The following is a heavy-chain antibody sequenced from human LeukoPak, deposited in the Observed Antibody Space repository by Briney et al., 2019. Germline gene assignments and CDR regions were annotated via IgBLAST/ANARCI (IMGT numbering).Heavy chain of an antibody. Sequence: SETLSLTCTVSGGSISSSSYYWGWIRQPPGKGLEWIGSIHYSGSTNYNPSLKSRVTISVDKSKNQFSLKLSSVTAADTAVYYCARARFPFDPGAFDIWGQGTMVTVSS. V-gene: IGHV4-39*07. CDR3: ARARFPFDPGAFDI. D-gene: IGHD3-10*01. CDR1: GGSISSSSYY. J-gene: IGHJ3*02. CDR2: IHYSGST.